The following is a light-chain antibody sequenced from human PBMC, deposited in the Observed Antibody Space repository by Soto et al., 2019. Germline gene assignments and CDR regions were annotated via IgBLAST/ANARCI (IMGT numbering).Light chain of an antibody. CDR1: QSVSSN. Sequence: EIVMTQSPATLSVSPGERATLSCRASQSVSSNLAWYQQKPGQAPRLLIYGASTRATGIPARFSGSGSGTEFTLTISSLQSEDLAADYCQQYNNWPPEGTFGQGTKVEIK. CDR2: GAS. J-gene: IGKJ1*01. V-gene: IGKV3-15*01. CDR3: QQYNNWPPEGT.